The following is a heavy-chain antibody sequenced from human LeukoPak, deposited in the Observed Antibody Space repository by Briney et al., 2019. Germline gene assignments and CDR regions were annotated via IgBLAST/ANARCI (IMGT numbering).Heavy chain of an antibody. J-gene: IGHJ4*02. CDR3: ARARAATASVDY. Sequence: PSETLSLTCTVSGGSISSYYWSWIRQPPGKGPEWIGYIYYSGSTNYNPSLKSRVTISVDTSKNQFSLKLSSVTAADTAVYYCARARAATASVDYWGQGTLVTVSS. D-gene: IGHD5-18*01. CDR2: IYYSGST. V-gene: IGHV4-59*01. CDR1: GGSISSYY.